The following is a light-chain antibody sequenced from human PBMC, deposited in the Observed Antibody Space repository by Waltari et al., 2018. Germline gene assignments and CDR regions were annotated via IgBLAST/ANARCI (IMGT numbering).Light chain of an antibody. CDR3: DSRDSSGNHEV. Sequence: SSELTQDPVVSVALGQTVRITCQGDSHRRYNASWSQQKPGQAPVLVIYGQNNRPSGIADRFSGSTSGNTASLTITGAQAEDEADYYCDSRDSSGNHEVFGGGTKLTVL. J-gene: IGLJ2*01. CDR2: GQN. V-gene: IGLV3-19*01. CDR1: SHRRYN.